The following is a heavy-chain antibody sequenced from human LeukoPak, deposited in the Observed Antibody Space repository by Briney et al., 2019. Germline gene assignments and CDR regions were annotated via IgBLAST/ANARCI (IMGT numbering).Heavy chain of an antibody. J-gene: IGHJ5*02. Sequence: GESLRISCKGSGYSFTSYWISWVRQMPGKGLEWMGRIDPSDSYTNYSPPFQGHVTISADRSSSTAYLQWSSLKASDTAMYYCARQNCSSISCYDGWFDPWGQGTLVTVSS. V-gene: IGHV5-10-1*01. CDR2: IDPSDSYT. D-gene: IGHD2-2*01. CDR3: ARQNCSSISCYDGWFDP. CDR1: GYSFTSYW.